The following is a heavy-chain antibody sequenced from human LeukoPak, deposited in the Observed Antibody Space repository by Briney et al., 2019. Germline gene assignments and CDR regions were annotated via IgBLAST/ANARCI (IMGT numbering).Heavy chain of an antibody. CDR3: ARDASLIIVSAAEFDY. CDR2: ISAYNGNT. CDR1: GYTFTSYG. V-gene: IGHV1-18*01. Sequence: ASVKVSCKASGYTFTSYGISWVRQAPGQGLEWMGWISAYNGNTNYAQKLQGRVTMTTDTSTSTAYMELRSLRSDDTAIYYCARDASLIIVSAAEFDYWGQGTLVTVSS. J-gene: IGHJ4*02. D-gene: IGHD2-2*01.